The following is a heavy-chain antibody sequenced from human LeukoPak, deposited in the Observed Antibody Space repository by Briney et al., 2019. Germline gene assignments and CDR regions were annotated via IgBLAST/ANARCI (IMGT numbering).Heavy chain of an antibody. CDR2: TYYMSQWTY. CDR3: ARALGVTFDY. CDR1: RDSASTNIAT. J-gene: IGHJ4*02. Sequence: SQTLSLTCALSRDSASTNIATPNWVRHSPSRGTEWLGRTYYMSQWTYDYAASVKSRITINPDTSKNQFSLQLNSVTPEDTAVDFCARALGVTFDYWGQGTLVTVSS. D-gene: IGHD3-10*01. V-gene: IGHV6-1*01.